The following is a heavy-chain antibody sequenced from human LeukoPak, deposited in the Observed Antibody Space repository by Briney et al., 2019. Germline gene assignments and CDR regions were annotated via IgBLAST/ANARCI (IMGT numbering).Heavy chain of an antibody. CDR3: ARDKADYDILTVYWYNWFDP. CDR1: GFTFSSYA. CDR2: ISYDGSNK. J-gene: IGHJ5*02. D-gene: IGHD3-9*01. Sequence: PGGSLRLSCAASGFTFSSYAIHWVRQAPGKGLEWVAVISYDGSNKYYADSVKGRFTISRGNSKNTRYLQMNSLRAEDTAVYYCARDKADYDILTVYWYNWFDPWGEGTLGTVSS. V-gene: IGHV3-30*04.